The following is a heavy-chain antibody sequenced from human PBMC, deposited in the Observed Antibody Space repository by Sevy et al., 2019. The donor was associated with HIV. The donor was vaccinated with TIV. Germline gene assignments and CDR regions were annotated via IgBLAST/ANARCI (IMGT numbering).Heavy chain of an antibody. J-gene: IGHJ4*02. V-gene: IGHV5-51*01. D-gene: IGHD5-18*01. Sequence: GESLKISCKGSGYSFTSYWIGCVRQMPGKGLEWMGIIYPGDSDTRYSPSFQGQVTISADKSISTAYLQWSSLKASDTAMYYCAGIRDGYSYGFDYWGQGTLVTVSS. CDR1: GYSFTSYW. CDR3: AGIRDGYSYGFDY. CDR2: IYPGDSDT.